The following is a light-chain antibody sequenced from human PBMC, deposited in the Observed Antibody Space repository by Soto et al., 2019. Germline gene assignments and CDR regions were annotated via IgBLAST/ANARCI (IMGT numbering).Light chain of an antibody. J-gene: IGKJ2*03. CDR2: GAS. CDR1: QSVSSN. CDR3: AERSNRPYR. Sequence: IVMNQSLSTVSVSPGERATLSCRASQSVSSNLAWYQQKPGQALRLLIYGASSRATGIPVRFSVSGSGTEFTLTISSLQSEDFTVYECAERSNRPYRSAHGT. V-gene: IGKV3-15*01.